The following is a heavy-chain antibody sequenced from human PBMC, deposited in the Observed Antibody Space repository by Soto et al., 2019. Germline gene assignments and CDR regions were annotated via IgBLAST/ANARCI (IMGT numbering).Heavy chain of an antibody. D-gene: IGHD2-15*01. Sequence: SEALSLTCTGSGGSISRYYWISIRHRPGKGLEWIGYIYYTGSTNYNPSLKSRVTISVDTSKNQFSLKLSSVTAADTAVYYCARENCSGGSCGYYYGMDVWGQGTTVT. CDR2: IYYTGST. CDR1: GGSISRYY. CDR3: ARENCSGGSCGYYYGMDV. V-gene: IGHV4-59*01. J-gene: IGHJ6*02.